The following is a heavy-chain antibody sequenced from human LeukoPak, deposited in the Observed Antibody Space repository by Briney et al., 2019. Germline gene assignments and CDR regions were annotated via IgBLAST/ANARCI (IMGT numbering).Heavy chain of an antibody. CDR2: ISAYNGNT. V-gene: IGHV1-18*01. J-gene: IGHJ5*02. D-gene: IGHD1-1*01. Sequence: ASVTVSCKASGYTFTSYGISWVRQAPGQGLEWMGWISAYNGNTNYAQKLQGRVTMTTDTSTSTAYMELRSLRSDDTAVYYCARGRRQLERQMYWFDPWGQGTLVTVSS. CDR3: ARGRRQLERQMYWFDP. CDR1: GYTFTSYG.